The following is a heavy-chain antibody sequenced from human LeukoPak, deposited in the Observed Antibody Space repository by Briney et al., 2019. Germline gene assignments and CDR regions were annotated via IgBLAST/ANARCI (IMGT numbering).Heavy chain of an antibody. CDR3: ARVGYYDSSGYFEY. CDR1: GGSIISYY. V-gene: IGHV4-59*01. CDR2: IYYSGST. D-gene: IGHD3-22*01. Sequence: SETLSLTCTVSGGSIISYYWNCIRQPPGKGLEWIGYIYYSGSTKYNPSLKSRVTISVDTSKNQFSLKLSSVTAADTAVYYCARVGYYDSSGYFEYWGQGTLVPVSS. J-gene: IGHJ4*02.